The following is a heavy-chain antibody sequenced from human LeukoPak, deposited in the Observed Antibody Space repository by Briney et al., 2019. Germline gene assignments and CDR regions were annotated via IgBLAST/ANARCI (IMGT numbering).Heavy chain of an antibody. V-gene: IGHV1-18*01. CDR1: GYTFTSYG. J-gene: IGHJ5*02. CDR2: ISAYNGNT. D-gene: IGHD6-13*01. CDR3: TRPIVAAGSNWFDP. Sequence: ASVKVSCKASGYTFTSYGISWVRQAPGQGLEWMVWISAYNGNTNYAQKLQGRVTMTTDTSTSTAYMELRSLRSDDTAVYYCTRPIVAAGSNWFDPWGQGTLVTVSS.